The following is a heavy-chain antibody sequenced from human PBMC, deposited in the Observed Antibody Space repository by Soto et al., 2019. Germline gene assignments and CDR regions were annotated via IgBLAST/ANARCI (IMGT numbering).Heavy chain of an antibody. CDR3: GKHSEYQLLSWFDP. CDR2: ISAGGGNT. V-gene: IGHV3-23*01. Sequence: EVQLLESGGGLVQPGGSLRLSCAASGFSFSTYAMSCVRQAPGKGLEWVSGISAGGGNTFYADSVRGRFTISRDNSKNTLYLKINSLRAEDTALYYCGKHSEYQLLSWFDPWGQGTLVTVSS. CDR1: GFSFSTYA. D-gene: IGHD2-2*01. J-gene: IGHJ5*02.